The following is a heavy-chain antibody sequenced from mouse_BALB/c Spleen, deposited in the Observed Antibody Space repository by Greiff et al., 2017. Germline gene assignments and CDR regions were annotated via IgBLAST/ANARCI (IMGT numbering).Heavy chain of an antibody. Sequence: EVQLQQSGPELVKPGASVKMSCKASGYTFTSYVMHWVKQKPGQGLEWIGYMNPYNDGTKYNEKFKGKATLTSDKSSSTAYMELSSLTSEDSAVYYCARGEAAYYGYRYWGQGTTLTVSS. D-gene: IGHD1-2*01. V-gene: IGHV1-14*01. CDR3: ARGEAAYYGYRY. J-gene: IGHJ2*01. CDR1: GYTFTSYV. CDR2: MNPYNDGT.